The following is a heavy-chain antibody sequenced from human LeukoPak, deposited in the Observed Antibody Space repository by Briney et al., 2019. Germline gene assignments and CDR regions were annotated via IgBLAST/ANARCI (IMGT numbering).Heavy chain of an antibody. CDR3: ARDAQWLVPEGYYYYIDV. CDR2: ISSNSSYI. V-gene: IGHV3-21*01. Sequence: GGSLRLSCAGSGFTFSRYNMNWVRQAPGKGLERVSSISSNSSYISYADSVKGRFTISRDNAQNSQFLQMNSLRAEDTAVYYCARDAQWLVPEGYYYYIDVWGKGTTVTVSS. CDR1: GFTFSRYN. D-gene: IGHD6-19*01. J-gene: IGHJ6*03.